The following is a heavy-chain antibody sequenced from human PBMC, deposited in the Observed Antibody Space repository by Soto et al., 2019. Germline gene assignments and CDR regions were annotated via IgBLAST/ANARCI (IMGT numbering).Heavy chain of an antibody. V-gene: IGHV4-39*01. J-gene: IGHJ4*02. CDR3: ARNRVTQSDY. D-gene: IGHD2-21*02. Sequence: SETLSLTCTVSGGSISSSSYYWGWIRQPPGKGLEWIGSIFYSGSTYYNQSLKNRVTISVDTSKKQFSLKLSSVTAADTAVYYCARNRVTQSDYWGQGTLVTVSS. CDR1: GGSISSSSYY. CDR2: IFYSGST.